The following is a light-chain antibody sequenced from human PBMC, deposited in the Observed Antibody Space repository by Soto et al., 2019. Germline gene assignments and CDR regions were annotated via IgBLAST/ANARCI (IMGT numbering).Light chain of an antibody. CDR2: VYGDGRD. Sequence: QSVLTQSPSASASLGASVKLTCTLSSGHSTYAVAWHQQQPEKGPRYLMKVYGDGRDSKDDGIPDRFSGSSSGAERYLTISSLQSDDEADYYCQTWGTGVVFGGGTKLTVL. CDR3: QTWGTGVV. V-gene: IGLV4-69*01. CDR1: SGHSTYA. J-gene: IGLJ3*02.